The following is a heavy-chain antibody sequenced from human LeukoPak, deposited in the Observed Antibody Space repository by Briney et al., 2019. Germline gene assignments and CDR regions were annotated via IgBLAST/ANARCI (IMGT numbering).Heavy chain of an antibody. J-gene: IGHJ4*02. CDR2: IIPIFGTA. D-gene: IGHD1-26*01. V-gene: IGHV1-69*13. Sequence: GASVKVSCKASGGTFISYAISWVRQAPGQGLEWMGGIIPIFGTANYAQKFQGRVTITAGESTSTAYMELSSLRSEDTAVYYCAAGREWETGPDYWGQGTLVTVSS. CDR3: AAGREWETGPDY. CDR1: GGTFISYA.